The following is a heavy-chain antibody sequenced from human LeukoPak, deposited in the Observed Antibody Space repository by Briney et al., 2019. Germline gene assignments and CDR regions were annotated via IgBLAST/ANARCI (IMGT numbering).Heavy chain of an antibody. Sequence: PSETLSLTCTVSGGSIRSSYYYWGWIRQPPGKGLEWIGSIYDSGNTYYNPSLKSRVTISVDTSKNQFSLKLSSVTAADTAVYYCARGLIQLWSQHFDYWGQGTLVTVSS. CDR3: ARGLIQLWSQHFDY. CDR2: IYDSGNT. J-gene: IGHJ4*02. CDR1: GGSIRSSYYY. V-gene: IGHV4-39*01. D-gene: IGHD5-18*01.